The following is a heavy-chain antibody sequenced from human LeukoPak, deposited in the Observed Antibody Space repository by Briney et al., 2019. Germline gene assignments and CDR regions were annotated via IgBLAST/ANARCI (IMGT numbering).Heavy chain of an antibody. V-gene: IGHV3-23*01. CDR1: GFTFSTYA. CDR3: AKGAVTSQYFFDY. J-gene: IGHJ4*02. Sequence: PGGSLRLSCAASGFTFSTYAMSWVRQARGKGLEWVSVISGSGGSTFYADSVKGRFTISRDNSKNTLYLQMNSLRADDTAVYYCAKGAVTSQYFFDYWGQGTLVTVSS. D-gene: IGHD4-17*01. CDR2: ISGSGGST.